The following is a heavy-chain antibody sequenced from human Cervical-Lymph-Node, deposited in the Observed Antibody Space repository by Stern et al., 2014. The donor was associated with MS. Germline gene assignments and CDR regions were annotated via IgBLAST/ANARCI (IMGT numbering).Heavy chain of an antibody. V-gene: IGHV1-69*01. CDR1: GCTFSSYA. CDR3: AGWYGPFYY. CDR2: IIPIFGPP. D-gene: IGHD6-19*01. Sequence: VKLVHSRAEVKKPGASVKGSCKASGCTFSSYAISWERHAPGQGLERMECIIPIFGPPNYAQKSHGHDTTHQAESTRSAYRELSSLRSEDTAVYYCAGWYGPFYYWGQGTLVTVSS. J-gene: IGHJ4*02.